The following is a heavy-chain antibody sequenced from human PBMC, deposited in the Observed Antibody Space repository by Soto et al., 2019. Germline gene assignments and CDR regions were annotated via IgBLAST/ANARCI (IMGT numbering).Heavy chain of an antibody. V-gene: IGHV4-59*01. CDR3: ARVGYYDSSGYPDY. CDR1: GGSIIRYY. Sequence: PSETLSLTCTVSGGSIIRYYWSWIRQPPGKGLEWIGYIYYSGSTNYNPSLKSRVTISVDTSKNQFSLKLSSVTAADTAVYYCARVGYYDSSGYPDYWGQGTLVTVSS. D-gene: IGHD3-22*01. CDR2: IYYSGST. J-gene: IGHJ4*02.